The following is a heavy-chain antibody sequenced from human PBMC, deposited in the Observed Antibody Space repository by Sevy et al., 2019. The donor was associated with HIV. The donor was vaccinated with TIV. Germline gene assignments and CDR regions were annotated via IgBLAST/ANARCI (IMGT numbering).Heavy chain of an antibody. V-gene: IGHV3-30*04. CDR3: AGERTYYYDSSGSDYGYYGMDV. J-gene: IGHJ6*02. CDR1: GFTFSTYA. CDR2: ISYDGSIK. D-gene: IGHD3-22*01. Sequence: GGSLRLSCAASGFTFSTYAMHWVRQAPGKGLEWVAVISYDGSIKYSADSVKGGFTISRGNSKNTLYLQMNSLRPEDTAVYYCAGERTYYYDSSGSDYGYYGMDVWGQGATVTVSS.